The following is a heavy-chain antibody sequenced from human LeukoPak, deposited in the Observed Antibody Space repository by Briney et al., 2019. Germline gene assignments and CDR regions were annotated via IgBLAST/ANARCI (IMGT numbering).Heavy chain of an antibody. V-gene: IGHV1-2*02. Sequence: ASVKVSCKASGYTFTGYYMHWVRQAPAQGLEWMGWINPNSGGTNYSQKFQGRVTMTRDTSISTAYMELSRLRSDDTAVYYCARDQDSSGRNWFDPWGQGTLVTVSS. J-gene: IGHJ5*02. CDR2: INPNSGGT. CDR1: GYTFTGYY. D-gene: IGHD3-22*01. CDR3: ARDQDSSGRNWFDP.